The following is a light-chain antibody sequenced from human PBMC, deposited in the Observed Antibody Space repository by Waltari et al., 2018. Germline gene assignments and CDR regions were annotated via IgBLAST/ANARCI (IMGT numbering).Light chain of an antibody. V-gene: IGKV1-39*01. CDR3: QHNYGTPFT. Sequence: DIQMTQSPSSLSASVGDRVTITCRVSENVNNYLNWYQQKPGKAPKLLIYKASTLQSGVPSRFSGSGSGTDYTFIISSLQSEDVATYYCQHNYGTPFTFGPGTKLDIK. J-gene: IGKJ3*01. CDR2: KAS. CDR1: ENVNNY.